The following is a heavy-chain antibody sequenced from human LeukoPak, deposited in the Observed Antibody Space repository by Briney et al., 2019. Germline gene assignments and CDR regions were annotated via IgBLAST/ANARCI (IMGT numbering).Heavy chain of an antibody. D-gene: IGHD3-10*01. CDR2: INHSGST. CDR3: ARLGRPSLGELLSNVPRRAMRAVYDY. CDR1: GGSFSGYY. Sequence: KPSETLSLTCAVYGGSFSGYYWSWIRQPPGKGLEWIGEINHSGSTNYNPSLKSRVTISVDTSKNQFSLKLSSVTAADTAVYYCARLGRPSLGELLSNVPRRAMRAVYDYWGQGTLVTVSS. V-gene: IGHV4-34*01. J-gene: IGHJ4*02.